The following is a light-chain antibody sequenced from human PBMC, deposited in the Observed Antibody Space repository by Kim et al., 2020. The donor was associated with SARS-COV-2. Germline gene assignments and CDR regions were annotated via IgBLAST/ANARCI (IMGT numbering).Light chain of an antibody. J-gene: IGKJ4*01. CDR1: QNIDAW. Sequence: GDRVTITCRASQNIDAWLAWYQQKPGKAPKLLIYTASTLESGVPSRFSGSGSGTDFTLTISSLQAEDVAVYYCQQYYSTPLTFGGGTKVDIK. CDR2: TAS. CDR3: QQYYSTPLT. V-gene: IGKV1-5*03.